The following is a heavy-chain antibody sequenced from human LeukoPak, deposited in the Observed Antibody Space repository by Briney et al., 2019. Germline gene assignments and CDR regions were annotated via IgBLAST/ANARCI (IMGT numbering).Heavy chain of an antibody. Sequence: PSETLSLTCTVSGGSISSYYWSWIRQPAGKGLEWIGRIYTSGSTNYNPSLKSRVTMSVDTSKNQFSLKLSSVTAADTAVYYCARDNRYGDYLLFDYWGQGTLVTVSS. CDR3: ARDNRYGDYLLFDY. J-gene: IGHJ4*02. D-gene: IGHD4-17*01. V-gene: IGHV4-4*07. CDR1: GGSISSYY. CDR2: IYTSGST.